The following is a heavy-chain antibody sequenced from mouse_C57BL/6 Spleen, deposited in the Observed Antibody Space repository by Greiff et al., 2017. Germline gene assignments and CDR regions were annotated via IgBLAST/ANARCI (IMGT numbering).Heavy chain of an antibody. CDR3: AMANYCGSSPFDY. J-gene: IGHJ2*01. Sequence: VQLQQSGAELVKPGASVKMSCKASGYTFTTYPIEWMKQNHGKSLEWIGNFHPYNDDTKYNEKFKGKATLTVEKSSSTVYLELSRLTSDDSAVYDFAMANYCGSSPFDYWGQGTTLTVSS. CDR2: FHPYNDDT. V-gene: IGHV1-47*01. CDR1: GYTFTTYP. D-gene: IGHD1-1*01.